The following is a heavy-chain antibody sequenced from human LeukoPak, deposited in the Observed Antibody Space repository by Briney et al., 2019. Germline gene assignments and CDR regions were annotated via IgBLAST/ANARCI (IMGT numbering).Heavy chain of an antibody. V-gene: IGHV3-21*05. CDR1: GLTSRTYD. J-gene: IGHJ6*03. CDR3: ARSYDSTYYYMDV. CDR2: ISSSSIYI. D-gene: IGHD3-3*01. Sequence: GGSLRLSCAASGLTSRTYDMHWVRQAPGKGLEWVSYISSSSIYINYADSVKGRFTTSRDNAKNSLYLQMNSLRAEDTALYHCARSYDSTYYYMDVWGKGTTVTVSS.